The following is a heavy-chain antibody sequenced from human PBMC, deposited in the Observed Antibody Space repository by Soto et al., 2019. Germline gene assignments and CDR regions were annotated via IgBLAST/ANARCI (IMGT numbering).Heavy chain of an antibody. CDR3: ARTSLYDILPY. CDR2: ISAYNGNT. V-gene: IGHV1-18*01. D-gene: IGHD3-9*01. CDR1: GYTFTSYG. Sequence: GASVKVSCKASGYTFTSYGISWVRQAPGQGLEWMGWISAYNGNTNYAQKLQGRVTMTRDTSTSTAYMELSSLRSEDTAVYYCARTSLYDILPYWGQGTLVTVSS. J-gene: IGHJ4*02.